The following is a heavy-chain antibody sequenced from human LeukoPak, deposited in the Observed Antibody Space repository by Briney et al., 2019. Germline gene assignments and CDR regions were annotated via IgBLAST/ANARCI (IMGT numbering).Heavy chain of an antibody. V-gene: IGHV5-51*01. CDR1: GYSLTSHW. CDR3: ARRVNTGNYYYFDY. J-gene: IGHJ4*02. D-gene: IGHD1-26*01. CDR2: LYPGDSDL. Sequence: GESLKISCKGSGYSLTSHWIGWVRQMPGKGLEWIGILYPGDSDLRYNPSFEGQVTISADTSISTAYLQWSGLKASDTAMYYCARRVNTGNYYYFDYWGQGTLVTVSS.